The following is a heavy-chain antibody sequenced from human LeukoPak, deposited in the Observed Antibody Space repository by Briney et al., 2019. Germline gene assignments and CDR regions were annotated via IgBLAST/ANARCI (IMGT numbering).Heavy chain of an antibody. J-gene: IGHJ5*02. CDR3: ATLHYDSSGYRGNWFDP. V-gene: IGHV5-51*01. CDR1: GYSFTSYW. CDR2: IYLVDSDT. D-gene: IGHD3-22*01. Sequence: RGESLKISCKGFGYSFTSYWIGWVRQMPGKGLEWMGIIYLVDSDTRYSPSFQGQVTISADKSISTAYLQWSSLKASDTAMYYCATLHYDSSGYRGNWFDPWGQGTLVTVSS.